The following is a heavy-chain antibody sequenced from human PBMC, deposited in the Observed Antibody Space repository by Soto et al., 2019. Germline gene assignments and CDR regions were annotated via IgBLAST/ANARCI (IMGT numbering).Heavy chain of an antibody. CDR2: ISSSGSTI. D-gene: IGHD3-22*01. V-gene: IGHV3-48*03. CDR1: GFTFRSYE. CDR3: ARNPGTYYYDSSGYLY. Sequence: EASLRLSCAASGFTFRSYEMNWVRQAPGKGLELVSYISSSGSTIYYADSVKGRFTISRDNAKNSLYLQMNSLRAEDTAVYYCARNPGTYYYDSSGYLYWGQGTLVTVSS. J-gene: IGHJ4*02.